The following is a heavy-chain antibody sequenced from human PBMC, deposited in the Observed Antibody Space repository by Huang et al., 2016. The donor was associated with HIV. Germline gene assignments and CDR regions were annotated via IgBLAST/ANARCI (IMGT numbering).Heavy chain of an antibody. D-gene: IGHD2-21*01. CDR3: LIYSHMDV. Sequence: DGQLVESGGGLVQPGRSLRLSCTASGLTFGAYAMSWFRQAPGRGLVWVGLIKSKAYGGTTQYAASVKDRFIISRDDSKGIAYLQMNSLKMEDTAVYFCLIYSHMDVWGKGTTVFVSS. V-gene: IGHV3-49*03. J-gene: IGHJ6*03. CDR2: IKSKAYGGTT. CDR1: GLTFGAYA.